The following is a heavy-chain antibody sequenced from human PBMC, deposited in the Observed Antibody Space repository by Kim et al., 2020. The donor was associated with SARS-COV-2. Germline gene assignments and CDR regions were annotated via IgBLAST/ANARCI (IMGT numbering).Heavy chain of an antibody. V-gene: IGHV3-21*01. J-gene: IGHJ4*02. D-gene: IGHD4-17*01. Sequence: GGSLRLSCAASGFTFSSYSMNWVRQAPGKGLEWVSSISSSTYIYYADSVKGRFTISRDNAKNSLYLQMNSLRAEDTAVYYCARDLGTYGGNSYFDYWGQGTLVTVSS. CDR1: GFTFSSYS. CDR3: ARDLGTYGGNSYFDY. CDR2: ISSSTYI.